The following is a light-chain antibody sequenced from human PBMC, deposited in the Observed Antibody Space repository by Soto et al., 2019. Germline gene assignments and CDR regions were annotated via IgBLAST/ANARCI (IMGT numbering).Light chain of an antibody. Sequence: EIVLTQSPGTLSLSPGERATLSCRASQSVSSSYLAWYQQKPGQAPRLLIYGASSRATGIPDRFSGSGSGTDFTLTISRLEPEVFAVYYCQQYGSSPRTFGGGTKVEIK. CDR1: QSVSSSY. J-gene: IGKJ4*01. V-gene: IGKV3-20*01. CDR2: GAS. CDR3: QQYGSSPRT.